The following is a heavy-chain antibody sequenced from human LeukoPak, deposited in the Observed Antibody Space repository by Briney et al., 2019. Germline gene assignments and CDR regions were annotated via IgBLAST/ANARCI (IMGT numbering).Heavy chain of an antibody. Sequence: GGSLRLSCAASGFTFSSYAISWVRQAPGKGLEWVSAISGSGGSTYYADSVKGRYTISRDNSKNTLYLQMNSLRAEDTAVYYCAKDVGSSDWPRGRVDYWGQGTLVTVSS. J-gene: IGHJ4*02. CDR1: GFTFSSYA. CDR2: ISGSGGST. CDR3: AKDVGSSDWPRGRVDY. V-gene: IGHV3-23*01. D-gene: IGHD6-19*01.